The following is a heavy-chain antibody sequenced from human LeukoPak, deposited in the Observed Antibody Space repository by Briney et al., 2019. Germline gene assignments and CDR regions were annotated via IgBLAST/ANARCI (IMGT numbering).Heavy chain of an antibody. V-gene: IGHV4-59*01. D-gene: IGHD6-13*01. Sequence: SETLSLTCTVSGGSISGYYWNWIRQPPGKGLEWIGYIYYSGSTNYNPSLKSRVTISVETSKNEFSLKLRSVTAADTAVYYCARVTGYRIEDYFDYWGQGTLVTVSS. CDR3: ARVTGYRIEDYFDY. CDR1: GGSISGYY. J-gene: IGHJ4*02. CDR2: IYYSGST.